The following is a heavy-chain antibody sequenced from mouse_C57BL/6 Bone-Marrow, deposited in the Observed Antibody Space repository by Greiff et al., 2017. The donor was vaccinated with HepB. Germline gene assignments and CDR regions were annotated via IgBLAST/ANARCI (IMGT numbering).Heavy chain of an antibody. CDR1: GYTFTSYW. J-gene: IGHJ1*03. Sequence: VQLQQPGTELVKPGASVKLSCKASGYTFTSYWMHWVKQRPGQGLEWIGNINPSNGGTNYNEKFKSKATLTVDKSSSTAYMQLSSLTSEDSAVYYCAPTITTVPYWYFDVWGTGTTVTVSS. CDR3: APTITTVPYWYFDV. CDR2: INPSNGGT. D-gene: IGHD1-1*01. V-gene: IGHV1-53*01.